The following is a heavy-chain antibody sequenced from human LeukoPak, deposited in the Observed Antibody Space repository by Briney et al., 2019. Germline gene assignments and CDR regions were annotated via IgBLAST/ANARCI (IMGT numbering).Heavy chain of an antibody. CDR1: GFTFSSYA. J-gene: IGHJ4*02. Sequence: GGSLRLSCSASGFTFSSYAMHWVRQAPGKGLEYVSTINSHGGSTYYADSVKDRFTISRDNSKNTLYLQMSSLRSDDTAVYYCVKATLGYCSGGTCSADYWGRGTLVTVSS. CDR3: VKATLGYCSGGTCSADY. V-gene: IGHV3-64D*06. CDR2: INSHGGST. D-gene: IGHD2-15*01.